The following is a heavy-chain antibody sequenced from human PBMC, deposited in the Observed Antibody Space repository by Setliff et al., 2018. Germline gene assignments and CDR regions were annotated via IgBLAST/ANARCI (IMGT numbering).Heavy chain of an antibody. CDR3: AREDGPNYYYYYMDI. D-gene: IGHD2-8*01. V-gene: IGHV4-4*08. J-gene: IGHJ6*03. Sequence: KPSETLSLTCSVSGDSIFDNYWIWIRQSPGRGLEWIGHIDPSGNTNYHPSLKSRVTISGDTSKNQFSLTLRSVTAADTAMYFCAREDGPNYYYYYMDIWGKGTTVTVSS. CDR2: IDPSGNT. CDR1: GDSIFDNY.